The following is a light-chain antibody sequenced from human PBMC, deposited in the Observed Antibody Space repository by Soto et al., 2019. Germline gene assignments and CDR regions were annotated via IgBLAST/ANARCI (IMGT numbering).Light chain of an antibody. V-gene: IGKV3-11*01. CDR2: DAS. Sequence: EIVLTQSPATLSLSPGGRATLSCRASQTVTNHLAWYQQKAGQPPRLLIFDASTRASGIPPRFSGSGSGTDFTLTISRVDPDDFAVYYYQQRMNWPLTFGGGTRVEIK. CDR1: QTVTNH. J-gene: IGKJ4*01. CDR3: QQRMNWPLT.